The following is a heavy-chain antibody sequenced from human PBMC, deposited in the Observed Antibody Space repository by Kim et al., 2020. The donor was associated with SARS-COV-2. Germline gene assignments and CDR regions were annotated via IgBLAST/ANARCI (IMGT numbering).Heavy chain of an antibody. CDR1: GYTFTSYA. Sequence: ASVKVSCKASGYTFTSYAMHWVRQAPGQRLEWMGWINAGNGNTKYSQKFQGRVTITRDTSASTAYMELSSLRSEDTAVYYCARDRGSIWLVVPAANSYYYYYGMDVWGQGTTVTVSS. CDR3: ARDRGSIWLVVPAANSYYYYYGMDV. J-gene: IGHJ6*02. V-gene: IGHV1-3*01. CDR2: INAGNGNT. D-gene: IGHD2-2*01.